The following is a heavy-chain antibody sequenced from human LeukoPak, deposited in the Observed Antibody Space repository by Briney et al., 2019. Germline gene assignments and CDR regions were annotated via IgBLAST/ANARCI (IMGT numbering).Heavy chain of an antibody. V-gene: IGHV1-2*02. CDR1: GYTFTDYY. J-gene: IGHJ4*02. CDR3: ARASTVAGNHRPFDY. D-gene: IGHD6-19*01. CDR2: INPKSGGT. Sequence: ASVKVSCKASGYTFTDYYIHWVRQAPGQDFEWMGWINPKSGGTEYAQKFQGRVTMIRDPSLSTAYMELSRLRSDDTAVFYCARASTVAGNHRPFDYWGQGTLVTVSS.